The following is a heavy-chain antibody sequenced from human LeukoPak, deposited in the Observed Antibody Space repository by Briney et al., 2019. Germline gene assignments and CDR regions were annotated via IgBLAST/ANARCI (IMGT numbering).Heavy chain of an antibody. Sequence: SETLSLTCSVSGYSISNGYYWGWIRQPPGKGLEWIGSIYHSGSTYNNPSLNSRVTIPVDTSKNQYSLKLSSVTAADTAVYYCARINNYVQTGFRSGWFDPWGQGTLVTVSS. J-gene: IGHJ5*02. D-gene: IGHD4-11*01. CDR3: ARINNYVQTGFRSGWFDP. CDR2: IYHSGST. CDR1: GYSISNGYY. V-gene: IGHV4-38-2*02.